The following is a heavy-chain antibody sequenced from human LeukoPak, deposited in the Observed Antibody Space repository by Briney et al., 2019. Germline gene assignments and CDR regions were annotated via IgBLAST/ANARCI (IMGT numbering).Heavy chain of an antibody. CDR2: TYYRSKWYN. CDR1: GDSVSSNSAA. J-gene: IGHJ6*04. Sequence: SQTLSLTCAISGDSVSSNSAAWNWIRQSPSRGLEWLGRTYYRSKWYNDYAVSVKSRITINPDTSKNQFSLQLNSVTPEDTAVYYCARVRGSSWYGRGHYYYGMDVWGKGTTVTVSS. V-gene: IGHV6-1*01. CDR3: ARVRGSSWYGRGHYYYGMDV. D-gene: IGHD6-13*01.